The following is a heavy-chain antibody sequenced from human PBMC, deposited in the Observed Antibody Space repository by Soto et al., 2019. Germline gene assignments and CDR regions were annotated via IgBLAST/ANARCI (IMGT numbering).Heavy chain of an antibody. CDR3: ARDGAGSVYDAFDI. CDR1: GGSISSGGYY. V-gene: IGHV4-31*03. CDR2: IYYSGST. J-gene: IGHJ3*02. D-gene: IGHD2-8*01. Sequence: SETLSLTCTVSGGSISSGGYYWSWIRQHPGKGLEWIGYIYYSGSTYYNPSLKSRVTISVDTSKNQFSLKLSSVTAADTAVYYCARDGAGSVYDAFDIWGQGTMVTVSS.